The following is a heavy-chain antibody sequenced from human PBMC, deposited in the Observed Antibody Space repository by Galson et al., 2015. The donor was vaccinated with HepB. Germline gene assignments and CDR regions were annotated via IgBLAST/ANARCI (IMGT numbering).Heavy chain of an antibody. J-gene: IGHJ2*01. CDR2: ISYDGGNK. V-gene: IGHV3-30*04. Sequence: SLRLSCAASGFTFSNFAMHWVRQAPGKGLEWVAVISYDGGNKYYADSVKGRFTISRDNSKNALSLQMNSLTAEDTAVYYCTRIAAGGWWDWYFDLWGRGTLVTVSS. CDR3: TRIAAGGWWDWYFDL. CDR1: GFTFSNFA. D-gene: IGHD6-13*01.